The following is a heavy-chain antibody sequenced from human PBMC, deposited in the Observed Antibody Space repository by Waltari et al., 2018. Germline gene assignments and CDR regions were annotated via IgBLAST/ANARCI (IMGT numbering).Heavy chain of an antibody. CDR3: VRENIAAAGLES. V-gene: IGHV3-74*01. Sequence: EVQLVESGGGLVQPGGSLRLSCVASGFIFSTYWMDWVRQAPGKGLVWGLRINSDGRSTTYADSVKGQFTISRDNAKNTLYLHMSSLRAEDTAVYYCVRENIAAAGLESWGQGTLVTVSS. D-gene: IGHD6-13*01. CDR2: INSDGRST. J-gene: IGHJ4*02. CDR1: GFIFSTYW.